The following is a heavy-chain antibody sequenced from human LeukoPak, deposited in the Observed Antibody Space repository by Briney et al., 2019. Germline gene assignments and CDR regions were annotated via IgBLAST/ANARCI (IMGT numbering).Heavy chain of an antibody. Sequence: GGSLRLSCAASGFTVSSDYMSWVRQAPGKGLEWVSVIYSGGSTYYADSVKGRFTISRHNSKNTLYLQMNSLRAEDTAVYYCAREGGGYSYGPTDAFDIWGQGTMVTVSS. CDR1: GFTVSSDY. J-gene: IGHJ3*02. V-gene: IGHV3-53*04. D-gene: IGHD5-18*01. CDR3: AREGGGYSYGPTDAFDI. CDR2: IYSGGST.